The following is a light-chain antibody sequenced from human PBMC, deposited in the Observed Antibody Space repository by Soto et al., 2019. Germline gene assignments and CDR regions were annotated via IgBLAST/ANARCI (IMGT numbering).Light chain of an antibody. CDR3: MQALQTPYT. Sequence: DIVMIQSPLSLPVTPGEPASISCRSRQSLLQSNGFNYLDWYLQKPGQSPQLLIYLGSNRASGVPDRFSGSGSGTDFTLKISRVEAEDVGVYYCMQALQTPYTFGQGTKLEIK. CDR2: LGS. J-gene: IGKJ2*01. V-gene: IGKV2-28*01. CDR1: QSLLQSNGFNY.